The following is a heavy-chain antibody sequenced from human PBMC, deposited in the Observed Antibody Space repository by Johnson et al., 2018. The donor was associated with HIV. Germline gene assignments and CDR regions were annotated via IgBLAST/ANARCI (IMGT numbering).Heavy chain of an antibody. CDR1: GFTFSSYA. CDR2: ISYDGSNK. V-gene: IGHV3-30-3*01. Sequence: QVQLVESGGGVVQPGRSLRLSCAASGFTFSSYAMHWVRQAPGKGLEWVAVISYDGSNKYYAASVKGRFTISRDNSKNNLYLQLSSLRAEDTAVYYCARDRPTGLIAVAGRNAFDIWGQGTMVTVSS. D-gene: IGHD6-19*01. CDR3: ARDRPTGLIAVAGRNAFDI. J-gene: IGHJ3*02.